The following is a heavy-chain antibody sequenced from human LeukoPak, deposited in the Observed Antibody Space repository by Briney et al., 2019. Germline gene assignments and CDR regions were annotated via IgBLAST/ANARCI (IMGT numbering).Heavy chain of an antibody. J-gene: IGHJ6*03. CDR3: AKAARVKPRTVTARRNFYFYYYYMDV. V-gene: IGHV3-30*01. CDR2: ISFDGSNR. D-gene: IGHD5-18*01. CDR1: GFTFSNYA. Sequence: GGSLRLSCAASGFTFSNYAMHWVRQAPGKGLEWVAVISFDGSNRYYADAVKGRFSISRDNSKYTVNLQMNSLTAEDTALYYCAKAARVKPRTVTARRNFYFYYYYMDVWGKGTTVTVSS.